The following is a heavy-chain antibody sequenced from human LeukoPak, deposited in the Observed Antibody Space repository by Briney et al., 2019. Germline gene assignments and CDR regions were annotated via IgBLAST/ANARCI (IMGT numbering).Heavy chain of an antibody. CDR1: GGSFSGYY. J-gene: IGHJ6*03. CDR2: INHSGST. D-gene: IGHD2-8*01. Sequence: PSETLSLTCAVYGGSFSGYYWSWIRQPPGKGLEWIGEINHSGSTNYNPSLKSRVTISVDTYKNQFSLKLSSVTAADTAVYYCARGVRGFCTNGVCLRRHYYYYYMDVWGKGTTVTVSS. V-gene: IGHV4-34*01. CDR3: ARGVRGFCTNGVCLRRHYYYYYMDV.